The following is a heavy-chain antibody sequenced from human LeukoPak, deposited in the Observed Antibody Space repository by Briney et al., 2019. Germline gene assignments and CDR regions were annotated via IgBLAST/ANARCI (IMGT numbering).Heavy chain of an antibody. CDR3: AKAVGSGYVAYYFDY. CDR2: IYGGGTT. V-gene: IGHV3-66*01. CDR1: GFTFSSYS. Sequence: GGSLRLSCAASGFTFSSYSMNWVRQAPGKALEWVSTIYGGGTTYYADSVKGRFTISRDNSKNTLYLQMNSLRAEDTALYYCAKAVGSGYVAYYFDYWGQGTLVTVSS. J-gene: IGHJ4*02. D-gene: IGHD5-12*01.